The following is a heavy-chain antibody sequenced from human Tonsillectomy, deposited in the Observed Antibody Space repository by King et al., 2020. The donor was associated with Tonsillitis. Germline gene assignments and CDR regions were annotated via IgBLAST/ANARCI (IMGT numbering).Heavy chain of an antibody. CDR1: GFTFSPYN. V-gene: IGHV3-21*01. D-gene: IGHD5-18*01. CDR2: ISSSSSYI. CDR3: ARGGYSNDYERYYFDY. J-gene: IGHJ4*02. Sequence: QLVQSGGGLVKPGGSLRLSCAASGFTFSPYNMNWVRQAPGKGLEWVSYISSSSSYIYYANSVRGRFTISRDNAENSLYLQMNSLRAEETAVYYCARGGYSNDYERYYFDYWGQGTLVTVSS.